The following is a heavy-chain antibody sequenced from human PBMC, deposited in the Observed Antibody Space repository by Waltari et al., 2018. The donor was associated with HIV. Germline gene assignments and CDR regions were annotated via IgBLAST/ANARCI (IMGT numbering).Heavy chain of an antibody. J-gene: IGHJ4*02. CDR1: GGSISTSSFY. V-gene: IGHV4-39*01. CDR3: ASHMFSERGSYDILTGFDY. CDR2: VCYTGRT. Sequence: QLQLQESVPGLVTPSETLSLTCSVSGGSISTSSFYWAWIRQAPGKGLEWVGSVCYTGRTFYNPSLERRLSVSVDTYKKEVSLRLSSVTAADTAVYYWASHMFSERGSYDILTGFDYWGQGTLVTVSS. D-gene: IGHD3-9*01.